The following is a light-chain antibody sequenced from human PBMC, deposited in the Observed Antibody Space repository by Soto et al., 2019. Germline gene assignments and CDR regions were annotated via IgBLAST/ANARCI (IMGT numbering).Light chain of an antibody. CDR2: DAS. CDR1: QSVSSY. J-gene: IGKJ4*01. Sequence: EIVLTQSPATLSLSPGERATLSCRASQSVSSYLAWYQHKPGQAPRLLVYDASNRATGIPARFSGSGSGTAFTLTISSLEPEDFAVYYCQHRSDWLTFGGGTKVEIK. V-gene: IGKV3-11*01. CDR3: QHRSDWLT.